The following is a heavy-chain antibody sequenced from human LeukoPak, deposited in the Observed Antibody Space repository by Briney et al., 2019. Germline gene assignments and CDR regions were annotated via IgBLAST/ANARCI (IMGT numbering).Heavy chain of an antibody. CDR2: IYSGGST. Sequence: GGSLRLSCTASGLTVSCNYMSWVRQAPRKGLEWVSVIYSGGSTYYAASVKGRFTISRDNSKNTLYLQMNSLRAEDTAVYYCVRGYWFDPWGQGTLVTVSS. J-gene: IGHJ5*02. CDR1: GLTVSCNY. V-gene: IGHV3-66*01. CDR3: VRGYWFDP.